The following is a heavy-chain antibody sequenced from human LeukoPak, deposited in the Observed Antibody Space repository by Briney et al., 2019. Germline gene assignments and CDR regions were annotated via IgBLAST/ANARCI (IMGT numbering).Heavy chain of an antibody. V-gene: IGHV3-33*01. CDR2: IWYDGSKK. Sequence: PGRSLRLSCAASGFTFSIYGMHWVRQAPGKGLEWVAVIWYDGSKKYYADSVKGRFTISRDNSKKSLFLQMNSLRAEDTALYYCARDVFADSSGGSFDFWGQGTLVTVSS. J-gene: IGHJ4*02. CDR3: ARDVFADSSGGSFDF. CDR1: GFTFSIYG. D-gene: IGHD3-16*01.